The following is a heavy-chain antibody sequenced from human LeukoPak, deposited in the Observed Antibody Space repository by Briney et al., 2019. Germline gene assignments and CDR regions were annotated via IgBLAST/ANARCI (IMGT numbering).Heavy chain of an antibody. Sequence: PGRSLRLSCAASGFTFDDYAMHWVRQTPGKGLEWVSGITWNSASIGYADSVKGRFTISRDNSKNTLYLQMDSLRPEDTSVYYCAEDQKLQPFHYWGQGTLVTVSS. CDR1: GFTFDDYA. D-gene: IGHD5-24*01. J-gene: IGHJ4*02. CDR2: ITWNSASI. V-gene: IGHV3-9*01. CDR3: AEDQKLQPFHY.